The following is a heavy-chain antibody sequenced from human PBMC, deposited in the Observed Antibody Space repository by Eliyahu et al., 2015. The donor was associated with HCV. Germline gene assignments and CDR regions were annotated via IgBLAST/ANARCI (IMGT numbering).Heavy chain of an antibody. Sequence: QVQLQQWGAGLLKPSETLSLTCAVYGGSFSGYYWSWIRQPPGKGLEWIGEINHSGSTNYNPSLKSRVTISVDTSKNQFSLKLSSVTAADTAVYYCARGKFLIDLIVVVPAATHNWFDPWGQGTLVTVSS. CDR3: ARGKFLIDLIVVVPAATHNWFDP. V-gene: IGHV4-34*01. CDR2: INHSGST. CDR1: GGSFSGYY. D-gene: IGHD2-2*01. J-gene: IGHJ5*02.